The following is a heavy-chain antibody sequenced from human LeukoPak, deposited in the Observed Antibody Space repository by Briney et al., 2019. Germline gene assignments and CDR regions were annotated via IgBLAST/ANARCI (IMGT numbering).Heavy chain of an antibody. V-gene: IGHV1-46*01. CDR2: INPSGGST. Sequence: ASVKVSCKASGYTFTSYYMHWVRQAPGQELEWMGIINPSGGSTTYAQKFQGRVTMTRDMSTSTAYMELSSLRSEDTAVYYCASGTTDIVVVPATLRNYYFDYWGQGTLVTVSS. CDR3: ASGTTDIVVVPATLRNYYFDY. J-gene: IGHJ4*02. D-gene: IGHD2-2*01. CDR1: GYTFTSYY.